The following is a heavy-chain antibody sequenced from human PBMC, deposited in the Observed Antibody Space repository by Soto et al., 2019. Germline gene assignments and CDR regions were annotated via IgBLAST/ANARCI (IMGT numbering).Heavy chain of an antibody. J-gene: IGHJ4*02. Sequence: GGSLRLSCAASGFSLGSYGMHWVRQATGKGLELVSAIGTAGDTYYPGSVKGRFTISRENAKNSLYLQMNSLRAGDTAVYYCARADSYGSPIDYWGQGT. V-gene: IGHV3-13*01. CDR3: ARADSYGSPIDY. CDR2: IGTAGDT. CDR1: GFSLGSYG. D-gene: IGHD5-18*01.